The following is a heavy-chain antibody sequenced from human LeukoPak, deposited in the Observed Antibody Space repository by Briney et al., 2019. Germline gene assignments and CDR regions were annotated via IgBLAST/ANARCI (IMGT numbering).Heavy chain of an antibody. Sequence: ASVKVSCKASGGTFSSYAISWVRQAPGQGLEWMGGIIPIFGTANYAQKFQGRVTITADESTSTAYMELSSLRSEDTAVYYCARQDCSGGSCYPGAKYFQHWGPGNPGHRLL. D-gene: IGHD2-15*01. CDR2: IIPIFGTA. J-gene: IGHJ1*01. V-gene: IGHV1-69*13. CDR3: ARQDCSGGSCYPGAKYFQH. CDR1: GGTFSSYA.